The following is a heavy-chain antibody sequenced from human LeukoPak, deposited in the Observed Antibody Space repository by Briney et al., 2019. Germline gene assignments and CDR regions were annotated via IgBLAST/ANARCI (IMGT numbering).Heavy chain of an antibody. Sequence: GGSLRLSCAVSGFTFSDLSMGWVRQAPGKGLEWVGRTKDKGYSYTTEYAASVKGRLTISRDDSKNLVYLQMNSLKTEDTAVYYCASIRGVFGYWGQGTLVTVSS. V-gene: IGHV3-72*01. CDR2: TKDKGYSYTT. CDR3: ASIRGVFGY. CDR1: GFTFSDLS. J-gene: IGHJ4*02. D-gene: IGHD3-10*01.